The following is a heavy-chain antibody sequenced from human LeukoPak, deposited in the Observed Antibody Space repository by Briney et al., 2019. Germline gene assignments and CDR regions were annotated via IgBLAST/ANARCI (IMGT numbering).Heavy chain of an antibody. D-gene: IGHD6-6*01. CDR3: ARAGSSSGY. CDR2: ISGSSSYI. J-gene: IGHJ4*02. V-gene: IGHV3-21*01. CDR1: GFTFSSYS. Sequence: GGSLRLSCAASGFTFSSYSMNWVRQAPGKGLEWVSSISGSSSYIYYADSVKGRFTISRDNAKNSLYLQMNSLRAEDTAVYYCARAGSSSGYWGQGTLVTVSS.